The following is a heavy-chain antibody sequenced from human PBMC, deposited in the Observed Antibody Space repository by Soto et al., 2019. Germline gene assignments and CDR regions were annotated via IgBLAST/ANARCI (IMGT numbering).Heavy chain of an antibody. CDR1: GFTFSSYG. Sequence: GGSLRLSCAASGFTFSSYGMHWVRQAPGKGLEWVAVIWYDGSNKYYADSVKGRFTISRDNSKNTLYLQMNSLRAEDTAVYYCARDRRPYQLQYDYYMDVWGKGTTVTVSS. J-gene: IGHJ6*03. CDR3: ARDRRPYQLQYDYYMDV. V-gene: IGHV3-33*01. CDR2: IWYDGSNK. D-gene: IGHD2-2*01.